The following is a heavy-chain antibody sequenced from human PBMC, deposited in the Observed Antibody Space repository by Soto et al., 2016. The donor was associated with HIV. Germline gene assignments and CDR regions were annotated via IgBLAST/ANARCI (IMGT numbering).Heavy chain of an antibody. CDR1: RFTFSDYY. Sequence: QVQLVESGGGLVKPGGSLKLSCAASRFTFSDYYMSWIRQAPGKGLEWVSYISSSGNTRYYADSVKGRFTISRDNAKNSLYLQMNSLRAEDTALYYCARVVPPXSGWLYYYYMDVWGKGPRSPSP. J-gene: IGHJ6*03. CDR2: ISSSGNTR. V-gene: IGHV3-11*04. D-gene: IGHD6-19*01. CDR3: ARVVPPXSGWLYYYYMDV.